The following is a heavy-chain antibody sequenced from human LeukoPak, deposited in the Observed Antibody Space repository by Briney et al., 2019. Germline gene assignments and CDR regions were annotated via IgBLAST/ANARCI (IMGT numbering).Heavy chain of an antibody. CDR3: AKDREYYDSSGNSDY. J-gene: IGHJ4*02. CDR2: ISGSGGST. Sequence: PSETLSLTCAVYGGSFSGYYWSWVRQAPGKGLEWVSAISGSGGSTYYADSVKGRFTISRDNSKNTLYLQMNSLRAEDTAVYYCAKDREYYDSSGNSDYWGQGTLVTVSS. CDR1: GGSFSGYY. V-gene: IGHV3-23*01. D-gene: IGHD3-22*01.